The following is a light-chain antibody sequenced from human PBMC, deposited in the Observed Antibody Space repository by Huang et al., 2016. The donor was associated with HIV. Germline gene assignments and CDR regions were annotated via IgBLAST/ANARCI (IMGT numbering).Light chain of an antibody. Sequence: EIVMTQSPATLSVSPGERATLAGRASQTVYSNLAWYQQKPGQAPRLLIYGASTRATGIPARFSGRGSGTEFTLAISSLQSEDFAVYSCQQSNNWPPYTFGQGTKLEIK. CDR3: QQSNNWPPYT. V-gene: IGKV3D-15*01. CDR2: GAS. J-gene: IGKJ2*01. CDR1: QTVYSN.